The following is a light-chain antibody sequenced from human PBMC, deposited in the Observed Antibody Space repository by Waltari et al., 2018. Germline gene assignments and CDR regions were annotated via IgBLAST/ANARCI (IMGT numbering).Light chain of an antibody. Sequence: QSVLTQPPSVSAAPGQKVTISCSGSTSNIGDNYVSWYQQFPGAAPNVLIYGNGKRTTGIPDRVSASKSGTSATLDITGLQTEDEADYYCGTWDNTLSPVFGGGTTVTVL. CDR3: GTWDNTLSPV. CDR1: TSNIGDNY. CDR2: GNG. V-gene: IGLV1-51*02. J-gene: IGLJ2*01.